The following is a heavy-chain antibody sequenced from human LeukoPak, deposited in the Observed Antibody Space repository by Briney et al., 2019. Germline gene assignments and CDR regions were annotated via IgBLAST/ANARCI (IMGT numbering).Heavy chain of an antibody. D-gene: IGHD3-22*01. V-gene: IGHV1-46*03. CDR2: INPSGGST. Sequence: GASVKVSCKASGYTFTGYYMHWVRQAPGQGLEWMGIINPSGGSTSYAQKFQGRVTMTRDTSTSTVYMELSSLRSEDTAVYYCARDPRYYYDSSGDPINASDIWGQGTMVTVSS. CDR3: ARDPRYYYDSSGDPINASDI. CDR1: GYTFTGYY. J-gene: IGHJ3*02.